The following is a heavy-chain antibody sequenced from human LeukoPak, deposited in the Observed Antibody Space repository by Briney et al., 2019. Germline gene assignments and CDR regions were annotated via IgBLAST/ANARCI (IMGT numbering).Heavy chain of an antibody. V-gene: IGHV1-18*01. CDR2: ISAYNGNT. CDR1: GGTFSSYA. CDR3: ARAPVYCSSTSCVYYFDY. Sequence: ASVKVSCKASGGTFSSYAISWVRQAPGQGLEWMGWISAYNGNTNYAQKLQGRVTMTTDTSTSTAYMELRSLRSGDTAVYYCARAPVYCSSTSCVYYFDYWGQGTLVTVSS. D-gene: IGHD2-2*01. J-gene: IGHJ4*02.